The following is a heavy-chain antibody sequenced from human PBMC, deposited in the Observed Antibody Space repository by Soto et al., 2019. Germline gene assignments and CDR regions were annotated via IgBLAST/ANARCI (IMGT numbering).Heavy chain of an antibody. CDR2: ISAYNGNT. J-gene: IGHJ4*02. Sequence: QVQLVQSGAEVKKPGASVKVSCKASGYTFTSYGISWVRQAPGQGLEWMGWISAYNGNTNYAQKLQGRVTMTTVTSTSEAYMELRSLRSDDTAVYYCARSGHYYGSGSYHFDYWGQGTLVTVSS. V-gene: IGHV1-18*01. D-gene: IGHD3-10*01. CDR1: GYTFTSYG. CDR3: ARSGHYYGSGSYHFDY.